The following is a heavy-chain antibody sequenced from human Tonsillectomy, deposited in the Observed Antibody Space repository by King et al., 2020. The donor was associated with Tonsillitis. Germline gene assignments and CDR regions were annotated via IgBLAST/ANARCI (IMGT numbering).Heavy chain of an antibody. Sequence: VQLQESGPGLVKPSQTLSLTCTASGGSISSGSYYWSWIRQPAGKGLEWIGRIYFSGSTNYNPSLKSRATMSVDTSKKQFSLKLISVTAADTAVYYCAGQRGRYCSSTSCRGWFDPWGQGTLVTVSS. D-gene: IGHD2-2*01. CDR1: GGSISSGSYY. J-gene: IGHJ5*02. V-gene: IGHV4-61*02. CDR2: IYFSGST. CDR3: AGQRGRYCSSTSCRGWFDP.